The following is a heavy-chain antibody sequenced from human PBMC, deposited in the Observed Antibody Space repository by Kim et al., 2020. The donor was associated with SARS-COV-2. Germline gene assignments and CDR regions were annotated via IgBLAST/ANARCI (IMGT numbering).Heavy chain of an antibody. CDR2: VNHSGST. D-gene: IGHD2-15*01. V-gene: IGHV4-34*01. CDR1: GGSLSGYY. J-gene: IGHJ4*02. Sequence: SETLSLTCAVYGGSLSGYYWTWIRQPPGKGLEWIGEVNHSGSTNYNPTLKSRVTISVDTSKNQFSLTLSSVTAADTAVYYCANGGNYCSGGSCFDYWGQG. CDR3: ANGGNYCSGGSCFDY.